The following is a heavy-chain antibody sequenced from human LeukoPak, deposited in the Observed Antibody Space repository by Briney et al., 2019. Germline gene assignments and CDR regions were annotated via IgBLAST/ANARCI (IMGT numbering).Heavy chain of an antibody. CDR2: IIPIFGTA. CDR3: ARGRLNYYGSGRDYYYYGMDV. V-gene: IGHV1-69*13. J-gene: IGHJ6*02. CDR1: GGTFISYA. Sequence: SVKVSFKASGGTFISYAISWVRQAPGQGLDWMGGIIPIFGTANYAQKFQGRVTITADDSTSTAYMELSSLRSEDTAVYYCARGRLNYYGSGRDYYYYGMDVWGQGTTVTVSS. D-gene: IGHD3-10*01.